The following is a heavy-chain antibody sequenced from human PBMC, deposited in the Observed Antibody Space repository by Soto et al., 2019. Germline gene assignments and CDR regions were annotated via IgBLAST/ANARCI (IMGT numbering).Heavy chain of an antibody. Sequence: SETLSLTCTVSGGSISSYYWSWIRQPPGKGLEWIGYIYYSGSTNYNPSLKSRVTISVDTSKNQFSLKLSSVTAADTAVYYCARTRNDIVIVPAAIYRRYYYYYMDVWGKGTTVTVSS. J-gene: IGHJ6*03. V-gene: IGHV4-59*01. CDR1: GGSISSYY. CDR2: IYYSGST. D-gene: IGHD2-2*01. CDR3: ARTRNDIVIVPAAIYRRYYYYYMDV.